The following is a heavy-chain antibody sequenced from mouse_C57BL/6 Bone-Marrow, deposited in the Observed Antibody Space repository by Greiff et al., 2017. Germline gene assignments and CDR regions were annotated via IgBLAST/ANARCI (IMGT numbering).Heavy chain of an antibody. CDR2: IDPENGDT. CDR1: GFNIKDDY. D-gene: IGHD1-1*01. J-gene: IGHJ3*01. Sequence: EVQLQESGAELVRPGASVKLSCTASGFNIKDDYMHWVKQRPEQGLEWIGWIDPENGDTEYASKFQGKATITADTASNPAYLQLSSLTSEDTAVYYCTTSAVVARRFAYWGQGTLVTVSA. V-gene: IGHV14-4*01. CDR3: TTSAVVARRFAY.